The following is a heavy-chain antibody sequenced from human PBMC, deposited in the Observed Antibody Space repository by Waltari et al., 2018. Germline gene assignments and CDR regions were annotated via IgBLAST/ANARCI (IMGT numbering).Heavy chain of an antibody. J-gene: IGHJ4*02. Sequence: QVQLQESGPGLVKPSQTLSLTCTVSGGSISSSSYYWGWIRQPPGKGLEWIGSIYYSGSTYYNPSLKSRVTISVDTSKNQFSLKLSAVTAAYTAVYYCARDTDPLDYWGQGTLVTVSS. V-gene: IGHV4-39*07. CDR2: IYYSGST. CDR1: GGSISSSSYY. CDR3: ARDTDPLDY. D-gene: IGHD4-17*01.